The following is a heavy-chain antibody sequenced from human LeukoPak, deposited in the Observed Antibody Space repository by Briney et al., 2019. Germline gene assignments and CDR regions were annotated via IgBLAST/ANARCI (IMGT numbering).Heavy chain of an antibody. J-gene: IGHJ4*02. CDR3: ARVIVVVVGVSDHFDY. V-gene: IGHV3-7*01. CDR2: IKEDGSAN. Sequence: PGGSLRLSCAASGFTFSAYWMTWVRQAPGKGLEWVANIKEDGSANYYGDSVKGRFTISRDNAKNSLYLQMNGLRVEDTAMYYCARVIVVVVGVSDHFDYWGQGSLVTASS. D-gene: IGHD2-15*01. CDR1: GFTFSAYW.